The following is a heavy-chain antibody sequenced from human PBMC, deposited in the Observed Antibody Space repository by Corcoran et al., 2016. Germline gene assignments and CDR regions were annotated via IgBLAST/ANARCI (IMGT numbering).Heavy chain of an antibody. CDR2: IRSKANNYAT. D-gene: IGHD1-26*01. V-gene: IGHV3-73*02. J-gene: IGHJ6*02. CDR1: GFTFSGSA. CDR3: SRGIVGYGMDV. Sequence: EMQLVESGGSLVQPGGSLKLSCVASGFTFSGSAFHWVRQASGKGLEWVGRIRSKANNYATMFAASVRVSFTISGDESKNTAYLQMNSLEAEDTAVYYCSRGIVGYGMDVWGQGTTVTVSS.